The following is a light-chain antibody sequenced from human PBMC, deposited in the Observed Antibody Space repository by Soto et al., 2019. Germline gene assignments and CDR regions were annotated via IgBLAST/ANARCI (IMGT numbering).Light chain of an antibody. V-gene: IGKV3-15*01. CDR2: DAP. CDR3: QQYNNWPRVT. J-gene: IGKJ3*01. Sequence: EIVMTQSPATLSVSPGERATLSCRASQSVSSDLAWYQQKSGQAPRLLIYDAPTRATGIPARFSGSGSGTEFTLTISSLQSEDFAVYYCQQYNNWPRVTFGPGTKVDIK. CDR1: QSVSSD.